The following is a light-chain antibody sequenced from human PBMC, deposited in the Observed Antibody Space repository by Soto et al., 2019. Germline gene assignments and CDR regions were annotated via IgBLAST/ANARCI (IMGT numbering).Light chain of an antibody. CDR3: SSYTTSSTYV. J-gene: IGLJ1*01. CDR1: SRDVGSYNR. CDR2: EVS. V-gene: IGLV2-18*02. Sequence: QSVLTQPHSVSGSPGQSVTISCTGTSRDVGSYNRVSWYQQPPGTAPKLMIYEVSNRPSGVPDRFSGSKSGNTASLTISGLQAEDEADYYCSSYTTSSTYVFGTGTKLTVL.